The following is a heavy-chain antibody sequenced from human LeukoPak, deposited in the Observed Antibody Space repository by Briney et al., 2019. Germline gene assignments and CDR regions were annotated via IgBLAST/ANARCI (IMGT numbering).Heavy chain of an antibody. CDR1: GYTFTGYY. CDR2: INPNSGGT. D-gene: IGHD3-10*01. Sequence: ASVKVSCKASGYTFTGYYIHWVRQAPGQGLEWVGWINPNSGGTNYAQQFQGRVTMTRDTSISTAYMELSRLRSDDTAVYYCARGGFGELRQFDYWGQGTLVTVSS. J-gene: IGHJ4*02. V-gene: IGHV1-2*02. CDR3: ARGGFGELRQFDY.